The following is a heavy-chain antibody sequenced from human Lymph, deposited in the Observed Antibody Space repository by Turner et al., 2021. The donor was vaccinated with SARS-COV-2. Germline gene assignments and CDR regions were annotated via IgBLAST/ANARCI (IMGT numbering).Heavy chain of an antibody. Sequence: QVQLVESGGGVVQPGRSLRRSCAASGFTFSTYAIYWVRQAPGKGLGLVAVISYDGSNNYSADSVKGRFTISRDNSKNTLYLQMNSLRAEDTAVYYCARYASGGYFYYGMDVWGQGTTVTVSS. CDR3: ARYASGGYFYYGMDV. CDR1: GFTFSTYA. D-gene: IGHD3-10*01. J-gene: IGHJ6*02. V-gene: IGHV3-30-3*01. CDR2: ISYDGSNN.